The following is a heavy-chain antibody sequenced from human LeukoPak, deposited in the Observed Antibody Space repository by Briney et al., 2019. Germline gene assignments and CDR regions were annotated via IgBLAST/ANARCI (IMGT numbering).Heavy chain of an antibody. CDR1: GLYLPISIYY. CDR3: SRLGITLDS. D-gene: IGHD3-16*01. V-gene: IGHV4-39*01. CDR2: IYYSGNT. Sequence: SEPLSLTCSLSGLYLPISIYYWACIRQPPGKGLEWIGSIYYSGNTFYNPSLKCRVTISVDTSKRQFSLKLSSVTAADTAVYYCSRLGITLDSWGQGTLVTVSS. J-gene: IGHJ4*02.